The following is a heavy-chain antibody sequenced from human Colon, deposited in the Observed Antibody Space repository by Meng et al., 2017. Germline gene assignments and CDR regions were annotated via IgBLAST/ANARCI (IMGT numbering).Heavy chain of an antibody. Sequence: QGLLQGAGPGLVRPSDTLSLTCTVSGGSVSSGPYYWSWIRQPPGKGLEWIGCIYYRGTTNYNPSLKSRVTISVDTSKNQFSLKLSSVTPADTAVYFCARDRVPGKYWGQGTLVTVSS. CDR2: IYYRGTT. CDR3: ARDRVPGKY. J-gene: IGHJ4*02. CDR1: GGSVSSGPYY. D-gene: IGHD1-1*01. V-gene: IGHV4-61*01.